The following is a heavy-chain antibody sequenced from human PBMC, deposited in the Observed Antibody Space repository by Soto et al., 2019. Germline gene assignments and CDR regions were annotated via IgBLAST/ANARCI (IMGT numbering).Heavy chain of an antibody. CDR2: IYYSGST. Sequence: LSLTCTVSGGSISSGDYYWSWIRQPPGKGLEWIGYIYYSGSTYYNPSLKSRVTISVDTSKNQFSLKLSSVTAADTAVYYCWAKPSSSTYYFDYWGQGTLVTVSS. V-gene: IGHV4-30-4*03. D-gene: IGHD6-6*01. CDR1: GGSISSGDYY. CDR3: WAKPSSSTYYFDY. J-gene: IGHJ4*02.